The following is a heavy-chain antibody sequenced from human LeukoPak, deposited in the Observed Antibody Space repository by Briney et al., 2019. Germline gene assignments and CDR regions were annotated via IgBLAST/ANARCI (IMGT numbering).Heavy chain of an antibody. CDR1: GSTFNKYW. J-gene: IGHJ4*01. Sequence: GGSLTLSCSASGSTFNKYWMSWIRQLPGQGLEWVANVNQDGTQKYYVDSVKGRFTNSRDNARNLLYLQMNSLRAEDTAVYYCVSDVSSGWASDYWGHGTLVTVSS. V-gene: IGHV3-7*01. D-gene: IGHD6-19*01. CDR2: VNQDGTQK. CDR3: VSDVSSGWASDY.